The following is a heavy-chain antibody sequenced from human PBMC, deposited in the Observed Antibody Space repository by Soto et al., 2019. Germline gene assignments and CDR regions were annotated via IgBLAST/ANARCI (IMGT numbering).Heavy chain of an antibody. CDR1: GYTFTSYG. CDR3: ASAKERKNAFDI. Sequence: QVQLVQSGAEVKKPGASVKVSCKASGYTFTSYGISWVRQAPGQGLERMGWFSAYNGNTNYAQKLQGRVTMTTDTSTSTAYRELRSVRSDDTAVYYCASAKERKNAFDIWGQGTMVTVSS. J-gene: IGHJ3*02. D-gene: IGHD1-26*01. V-gene: IGHV1-18*01. CDR2: FSAYNGNT.